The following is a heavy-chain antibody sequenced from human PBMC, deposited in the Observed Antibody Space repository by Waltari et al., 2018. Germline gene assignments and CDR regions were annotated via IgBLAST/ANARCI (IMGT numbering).Heavy chain of an antibody. V-gene: IGHV3-74*01. CDR1: GFSVSNFW. CDR2: INKDGSST. Sequence: EVQLVESGGGFVQPGGSLRLSCAVPGFSVSNFWMHWVRQPPGEGLVWVSRINKDGSSTTYTDSVKGRFTISRDNAKNTLYLQMNSLRAEDTAVYYCARTLRSFDLWGRGTLVTVSS. CDR3: ARTLRSFDL. J-gene: IGHJ2*01. D-gene: IGHD2-15*01.